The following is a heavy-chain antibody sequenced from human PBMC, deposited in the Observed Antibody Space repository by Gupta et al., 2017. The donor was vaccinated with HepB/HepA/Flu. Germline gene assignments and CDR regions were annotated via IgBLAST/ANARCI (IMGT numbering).Heavy chain of an antibody. D-gene: IGHD2-21*01. J-gene: IGHJ3*01. CDR2: ISSTGNSI. CDR3: ASNRTAKSAAYGPCLDC. V-gene: IGHV3-48*02. CDR1: GLTISYYN. Sequence: VQLVEYGGVLLQRGGLRRLCCAVAGLTISYYNMNWVCQAPGKGLDWLSYISSTGNSIFYADYVKGRFTISRDNAENSLYLQMNSLRDEDTAVYYCASNRTAKSAAYGPCLDCGGQGTMVTVSS.